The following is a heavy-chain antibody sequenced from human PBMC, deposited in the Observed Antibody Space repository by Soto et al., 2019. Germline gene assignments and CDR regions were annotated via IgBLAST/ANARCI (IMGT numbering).Heavy chain of an antibody. Sequence: PSETLSLTCAVYGWSFSGYYWSWIRQPPGKGLEWIGEINHSGSTNYNPSLKSRVPIAVDTSQNQFSLKLSSVTAAETAVYYCARFPIFGVVKGVLDIWGQGKMV. CDR3: ARFPIFGVVKGVLDI. CDR1: GWSFSGYY. V-gene: IGHV4-34*01. D-gene: IGHD3-3*01. J-gene: IGHJ3*02. CDR2: INHSGST.